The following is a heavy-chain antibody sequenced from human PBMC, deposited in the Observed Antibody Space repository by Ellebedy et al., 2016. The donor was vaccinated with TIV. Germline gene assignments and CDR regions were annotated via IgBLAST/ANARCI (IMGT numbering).Heavy chain of an antibody. V-gene: IGHV4-39*02. D-gene: IGHD3-10*01. Sequence: SETLSLXXTVSGGSISSSSYYWGWIRQPPGKGLEWIGSIYYSGSTYYNPSLKSRVTISVDTSKNQFSLKLSSVTAADTAVYYCARDTMVRGVIMNWFDPWGQGTLVTVSS. CDR3: ARDTMVRGVIMNWFDP. J-gene: IGHJ5*02. CDR1: GGSISSSSYY. CDR2: IYYSGST.